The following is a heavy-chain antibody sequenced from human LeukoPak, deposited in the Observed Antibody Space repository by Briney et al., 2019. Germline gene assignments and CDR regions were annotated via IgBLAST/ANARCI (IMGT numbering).Heavy chain of an antibody. CDR3: ARRGGSPLGAFDI. D-gene: IGHD1-26*01. CDR1: GGSITNYD. J-gene: IGHJ3*02. Sequence: PSETLSLTCTVSGGSITNYDWSWIRQPPGKGLEWIGYMYYTGTTNYNPSLKSRVTISRDTSKSQFALKLSSVTAADTAVYYCARRGGSPLGAFDIWGQGTMVTVSS. CDR2: MYYTGTT. V-gene: IGHV4-59*01.